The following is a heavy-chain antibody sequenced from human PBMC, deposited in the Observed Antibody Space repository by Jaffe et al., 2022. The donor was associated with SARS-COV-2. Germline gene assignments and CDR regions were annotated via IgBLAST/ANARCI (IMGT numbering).Heavy chain of an antibody. CDR3: VKFGGSCSSTSCPTGWFHDY. CDR2: ISGSGGST. V-gene: IGHV3-23*04. CDR1: GFTFSSYA. Sequence: EVQLVESGGGLVQPGGSLRLSCAASGFTFSSYAMSWVRQAPGKGLEWVSAISGSGGSTYYADSVQGRFTISRDNSWNTLYLQMRSLRAEDTAVYYCVKFGGSCSSTSCPTGWFHDYWGQGALVTVSS. D-gene: IGHD2-2*01. J-gene: IGHJ4*02.